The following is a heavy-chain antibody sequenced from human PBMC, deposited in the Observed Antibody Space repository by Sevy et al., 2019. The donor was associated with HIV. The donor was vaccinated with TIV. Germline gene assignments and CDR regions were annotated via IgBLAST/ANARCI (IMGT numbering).Heavy chain of an antibody. CDR3: ARGKSGYGYALNY. J-gene: IGHJ4*02. CDR1: GFTVNSNY. V-gene: IGHV3-66*01. Sequence: GGSLRLSCAASGFTVNSNYMTWVRQAPGKGLEGVSVIHSDDTTYHADSVKDRFTISRDNFKNTLYLHMSSLIAEDTAVYYCARGKSGYGYALNYWGQGTLVTVSS. CDR2: IHSDDTT. D-gene: IGHD5-18*01.